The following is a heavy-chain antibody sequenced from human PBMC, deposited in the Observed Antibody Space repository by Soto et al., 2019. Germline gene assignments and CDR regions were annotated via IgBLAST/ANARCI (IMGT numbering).Heavy chain of an antibody. Sequence: GGSQRLSSVVAECTFSSHAMRCVRQAPGKGLDLVSGISGSGGDPYYADSVQGRFTISRDNSKNTLYLQMNSLRAGDTAVYYCAKDRECRGSNCYSDYFDYWGQGTLVTVSS. V-gene: IGHV3-23*01. D-gene: IGHD2-15*01. CDR3: AKDRECRGSNCYSDYFDY. J-gene: IGHJ4*02. CDR2: ISGSGGDP. CDR1: ECTFSSHA.